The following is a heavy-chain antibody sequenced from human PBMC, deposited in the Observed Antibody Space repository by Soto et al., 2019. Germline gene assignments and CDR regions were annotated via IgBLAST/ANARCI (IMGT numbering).Heavy chain of an antibody. Sequence: GGSLRLSCAASGFIFSNYWMTWVRQAPGTGLEWVANIKQDGSETFYVDSVKGRFTISRDNARNSLYLQMNSLRAEDTAVYYCARGGDSNYRYSDFCGQGTLVTVSS. J-gene: IGHJ4*02. V-gene: IGHV3-7*01. CDR1: GFIFSNYW. CDR2: IKQDGSET. CDR3: ARGGDSNYRYSDF. D-gene: IGHD4-4*01.